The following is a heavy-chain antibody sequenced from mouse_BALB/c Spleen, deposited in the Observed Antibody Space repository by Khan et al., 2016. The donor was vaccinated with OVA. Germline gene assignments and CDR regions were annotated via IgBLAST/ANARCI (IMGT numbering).Heavy chain of an antibody. CDR3: VRGYYGDPFAY. D-gene: IGHD2-13*01. CDR2: ISDGGSYT. Sequence: EEELVESGGGLVKPGGSLTLSCAASGFTFSDYYMYWVRQTPEKRLEWVATISDGGSYTYYPDSMKGRFTVSRDDAENNLFLQSSSLRTEDTAMYYCVRGYYGDPFAYWGQGTLVTVSA. V-gene: IGHV5-4*02. J-gene: IGHJ3*01. CDR1: GFTFSDYY.